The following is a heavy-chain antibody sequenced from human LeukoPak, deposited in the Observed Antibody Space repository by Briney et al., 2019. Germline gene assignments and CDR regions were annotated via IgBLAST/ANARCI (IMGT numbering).Heavy chain of an antibody. CDR1: GYTFTGYY. V-gene: IGHV1-2*02. D-gene: IGHD3-16*02. CDR3: ARGDNMITFGGVIAR. CDR2: INPNSGGT. J-gene: IGHJ4*02. Sequence: ASVKVSCKASGYTFTGYYMHWVRQVPGQGLEWMGWINPNSGGTNYAQKFQGRVTMTRDTSISTAYMELSRLRSDDTAVYYCARGDNMITFGGVIARWGQGTLVTVSS.